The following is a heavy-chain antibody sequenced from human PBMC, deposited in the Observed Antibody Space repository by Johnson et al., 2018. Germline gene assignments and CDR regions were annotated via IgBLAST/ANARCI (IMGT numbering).Heavy chain of an antibody. J-gene: IGHJ3*02. Sequence: QVQLVESGGGVVQPGRSLRLSCAASGFTFSSYAMHWVRQAPGKGLEWVAVISYDGSNKYYADSVKGRFTISRDNSKNTLYLQMNSLRAEDTAVYSCARPPGGGAFDIWGQGTMVTVSS. CDR1: GFTFSSYA. D-gene: IGHD3-10*01. CDR3: ARPPGGGAFDI. V-gene: IGHV3-30-3*01. CDR2: ISYDGSNK.